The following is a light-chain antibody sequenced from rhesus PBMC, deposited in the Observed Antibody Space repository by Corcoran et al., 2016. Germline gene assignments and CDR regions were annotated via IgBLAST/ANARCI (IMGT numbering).Light chain of an antibody. CDR1: ENVNNY. CDR3: QHGYGTPPYS. Sequence: DIQMTQSPSSLSASVGDRVTITCRASENVNNYLNWYQQKPGKAPKLLIYKASTLQSGVPSRVSGSGSGTDYTFTISSLQPEDVATYYCQHGYGTPPYSFGQGTKVEIK. V-gene: IGKV1-74*01. CDR2: KAS. J-gene: IGKJ2*01.